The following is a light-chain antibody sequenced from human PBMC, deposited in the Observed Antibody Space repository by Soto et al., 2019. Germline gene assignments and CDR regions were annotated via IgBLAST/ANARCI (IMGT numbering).Light chain of an antibody. J-gene: IGKJ2*01. V-gene: IGKV3-20*01. CDR3: QQYGSSPYT. Sequence: EIVLTQSPGTLSLSPGERATLSCRASQSVSSSYLAWYQQKPGQAPRLLIYGASSRATGIPDRFSGSGSGTDVTLTISRLEPEAFAVYYCQQYGSSPYTFGQGTKLEIK. CDR1: QSVSSSY. CDR2: GAS.